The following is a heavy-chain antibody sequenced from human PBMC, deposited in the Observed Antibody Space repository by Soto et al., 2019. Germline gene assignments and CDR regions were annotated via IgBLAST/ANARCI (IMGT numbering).Heavy chain of an antibody. D-gene: IGHD4-17*01. V-gene: IGHV4-61*01. CDR1: GGSVSSGSYY. Sequence: QVQLQESGPGLVKPSETLSLTCTVSGGSVSSGSYYWSWIRQPPGKGLEWIGYIYYSGSTNYNPSLKSLVTISVDTSKNPFSLKLSSVTAADTAVYYCARGGEYGDSGWFDPWGQGTLVTVSS. J-gene: IGHJ5*02. CDR3: ARGGEYGDSGWFDP. CDR2: IYYSGST.